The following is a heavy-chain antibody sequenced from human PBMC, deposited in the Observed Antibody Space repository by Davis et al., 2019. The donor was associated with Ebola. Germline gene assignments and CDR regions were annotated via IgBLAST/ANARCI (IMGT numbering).Heavy chain of an antibody. CDR3: ARQVTVTTVYYYMDV. D-gene: IGHD4-17*01. V-gene: IGHV5-51*01. Sequence: GESLKISCKGSGYSFTSYWIGWVRQMPGKGLEWMGIIYPGDSDTRYSPSFQGQVTISADKSISTAYLQWSSLKASDTAMYYCARQVTVTTVYYYMDVWGKGTTVTVSS. CDR2: IYPGDSDT. CDR1: GYSFTSYW. J-gene: IGHJ6*03.